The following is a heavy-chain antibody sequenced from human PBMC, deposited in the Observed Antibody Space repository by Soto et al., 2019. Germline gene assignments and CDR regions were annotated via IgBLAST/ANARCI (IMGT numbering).Heavy chain of an antibody. V-gene: IGHV1-3*01. D-gene: IGHD2-2*01. CDR1: GYTFTGYD. CDR2: MNPHSGNT. Sequence: ASVKVSCKASGYTFTGYDINWVRQATGQGLEWMGWMNPHSGNTKYSQKFQGRVTITRDTSASTAYMELSSLRSEDTAVYYCASSHALYYYYGMDVWGQGTTVTVSS. J-gene: IGHJ6*02. CDR3: ASSHALYYYYGMDV.